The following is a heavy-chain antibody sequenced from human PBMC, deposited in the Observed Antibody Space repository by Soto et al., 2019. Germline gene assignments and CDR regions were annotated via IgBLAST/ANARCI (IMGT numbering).Heavy chain of an antibody. CDR2: ISGSSSYI. CDR1: GFTFGNYA. V-gene: IGHV3-21*01. Sequence: PGGSLRLSCAASGFTFGNYAMNWVRQAPGKGLEWVSTISGSSSYIYYADSVKGRFTISRDNAKNSLYLQMNSLRAEDTAVYYCARGLMTTVTTYYYYYYGMDVWGQGTTVTVSS. D-gene: IGHD4-17*01. CDR3: ARGLMTTVTTYYYYYYGMDV. J-gene: IGHJ6*02.